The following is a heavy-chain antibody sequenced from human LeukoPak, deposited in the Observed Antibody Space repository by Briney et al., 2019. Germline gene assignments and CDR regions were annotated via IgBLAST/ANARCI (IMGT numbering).Heavy chain of an antibody. Sequence: SVKVSCKASGGTFSSYAISWVRQAPGQGLELRGRIIPIFGTANYAQKFQGRVTITTDESTSTAYMELSSLRSEDTAVYYCARDPPEYSGSYYGYWGQGTLVTVSS. CDR3: ARDPPEYSGSYYGY. V-gene: IGHV1-69*05. CDR1: GGTFSSYA. D-gene: IGHD1-26*01. J-gene: IGHJ4*02. CDR2: IIPIFGTA.